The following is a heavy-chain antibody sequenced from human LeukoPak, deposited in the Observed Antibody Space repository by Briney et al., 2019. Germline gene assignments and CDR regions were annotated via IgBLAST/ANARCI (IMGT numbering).Heavy chain of an antibody. Sequence: GGSLRLSCAASGFTFSSYEMNWVRQAPGKGLEWVSYISSGGSTIYYADSVKGRFTISRDNAKNSLYLQMSSLRAEDTAVYYCAELGITMIGGVWGKGTTVTISS. J-gene: IGHJ6*04. CDR3: AELGITMIGGV. CDR2: ISSGGSTI. CDR1: GFTFSSYE. D-gene: IGHD3-10*02. V-gene: IGHV3-48*03.